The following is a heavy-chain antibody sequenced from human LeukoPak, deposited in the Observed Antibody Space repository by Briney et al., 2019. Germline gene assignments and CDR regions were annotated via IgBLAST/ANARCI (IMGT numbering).Heavy chain of an antibody. D-gene: IGHD1-14*01. CDR1: GGSISSSSYY. Sequence: SETLSLTCTVSGGSISSSSYYWGWIRQPPGKGLEWIGSFYYSGSTYYNPSLKSRVTISVDTSKNQFSLKLSSVTAADTAVYYCARRKPGLYRWFDPWGQGTLVTVSS. V-gene: IGHV4-39*07. CDR2: FYYSGST. J-gene: IGHJ5*02. CDR3: ARRKPGLYRWFDP.